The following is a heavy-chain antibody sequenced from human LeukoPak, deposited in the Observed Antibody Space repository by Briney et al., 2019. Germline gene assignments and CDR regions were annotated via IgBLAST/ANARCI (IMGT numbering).Heavy chain of an antibody. J-gene: IGHJ3*01. V-gene: IGHV4-31*03. CDR3: ARSSYSSSSSV. CDR2: IYYSGST. D-gene: IGHD6-6*01. CDR1: GSSISNGDHY. Sequence: SETLSLTCTVSGSSISNGDHYWSWIRQHPGKGLEWIGHIYYSGSTYYNPSLKSRGIISVETSKNQLSLKLSSVTAADTAVYYCARSSYSSSSSVWGQGTMVTVSS.